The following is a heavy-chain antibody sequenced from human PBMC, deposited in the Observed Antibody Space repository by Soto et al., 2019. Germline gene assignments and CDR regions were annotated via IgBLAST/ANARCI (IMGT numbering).Heavy chain of an antibody. CDR3: AREPLHYDILTGYYPTTTYFDY. J-gene: IGHJ4*02. CDR2: TYYRSKWYN. Sequence: SQTLSLTCAISGDSVSSNSAAWNWIRQSPSRGLEWLGRTYYRSKWYNDYAVSVKSRITINPDTSKNQFTLQLNSVTPEDTAVYYCAREPLHYDILTGYYPTTTYFDYWGQGTLVTVSS. CDR1: GDSVSSNSAA. D-gene: IGHD3-9*01. V-gene: IGHV6-1*01.